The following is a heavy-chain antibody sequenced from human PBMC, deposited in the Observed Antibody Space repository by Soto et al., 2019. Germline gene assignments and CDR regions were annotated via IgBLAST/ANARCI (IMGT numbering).Heavy chain of an antibody. D-gene: IGHD2-2*01. CDR1: GYTFTSYG. J-gene: IGHJ6*02. Sequence: SVKVSCKASGYTFTSYGISWVRQAPGQGLEWMGWISAYNGNTNYAQKLQGRVTMTTDTSTSTAYMELRSLRSDDTAVYYCARDLIVVVPAAIYYYYYGMDVWGQGTTVTVSS. V-gene: IGHV1-18*01. CDR2: ISAYNGNT. CDR3: ARDLIVVVPAAIYYYYYGMDV.